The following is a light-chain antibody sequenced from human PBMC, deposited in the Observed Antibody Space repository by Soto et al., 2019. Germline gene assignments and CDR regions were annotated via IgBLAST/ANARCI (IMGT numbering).Light chain of an antibody. J-gene: IGKJ1*01. CDR1: QSINYY. V-gene: IGKV1-39*01. CDR3: QQSFSMLWT. CDR2: AAS. Sequence: DIQMTQSPSSLSASVGDRVTITCRASQSINYYLHWYQQKPGKAPNLLIYAASNLQSGVPSRFSGSGFGTDFTLTISNLQPEDFATYYCQQSFSMLWTFGQGTKVEIK.